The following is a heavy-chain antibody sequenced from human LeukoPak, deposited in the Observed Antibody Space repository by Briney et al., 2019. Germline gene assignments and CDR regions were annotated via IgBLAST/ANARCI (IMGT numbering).Heavy chain of an antibody. CDR3: ARDPGAYYDFWSGYLSTYYYYMDV. J-gene: IGHJ6*03. CDR1: GGSISSSSYY. CDR2: IYYSGST. D-gene: IGHD3-3*01. Sequence: SETLSLTCTVSGGSISSSSYYWGWIRQPPGKGLEWTGTIYYSGSTYYNPSLKSRVTISLDTSKNQFSLKLSSVTAADTAVYYCARDPGAYYDFWSGYLSTYYYYMDVWGKGTTVTVSS. V-gene: IGHV4-39*07.